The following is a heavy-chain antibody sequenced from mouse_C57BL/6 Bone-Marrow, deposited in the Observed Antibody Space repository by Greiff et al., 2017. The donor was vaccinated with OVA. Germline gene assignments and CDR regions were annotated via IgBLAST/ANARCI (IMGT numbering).Heavy chain of an antibody. Sequence: EVQLVESGPELVKPGASVKIPCKASGYTFTDYNMDWVKQSHGKSLEWIGDINPNNGGTIYNQKFKGKATLTVDKSSSTAYMELRSLTSEDTAVYYCGRITRVVAQWYFDVWGTGTTVTVSS. CDR1: GYTFTDYN. D-gene: IGHD1-1*01. J-gene: IGHJ1*03. V-gene: IGHV1-18*01. CDR2: INPNNGGT. CDR3: GRITRVVAQWYFDV.